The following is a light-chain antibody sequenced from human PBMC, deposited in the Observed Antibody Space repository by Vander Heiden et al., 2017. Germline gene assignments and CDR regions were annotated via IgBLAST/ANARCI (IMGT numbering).Light chain of an antibody. V-gene: IGLV1-44*01. CDR3: SSWDDSLRGPV. CDR1: SSNIGRKD. J-gene: IGLJ3*02. Sequence: QPVLTQPPSASGTTGQRVTITRSGGSSNIGRKDVNWDLHHPGAAPKLLIYGGTQRPSGVPYRFSDSKSGNSASLAIRGLQSEDEGDFYCSSWDDSLRGPVFGGGTKLTVL. CDR2: GGT.